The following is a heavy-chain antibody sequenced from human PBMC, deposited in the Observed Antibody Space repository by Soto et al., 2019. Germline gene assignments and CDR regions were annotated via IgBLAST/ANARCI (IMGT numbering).Heavy chain of an antibody. Sequence: SETLSLTCTVSCDSMTSGDYSRSWIRQPPGKGLEWLGYIYRTGNTHYSPSLKSRVSISQDRSKNQFSLELTSVTAADTAVYYCARGDYQYSIDYWGQGTLVTVSS. CDR2: IYRTGNT. CDR3: ARGDYQYSIDY. D-gene: IGHD2-2*01. V-gene: IGHV4-30-2*01. CDR1: CDSMTSGDYS. J-gene: IGHJ4*02.